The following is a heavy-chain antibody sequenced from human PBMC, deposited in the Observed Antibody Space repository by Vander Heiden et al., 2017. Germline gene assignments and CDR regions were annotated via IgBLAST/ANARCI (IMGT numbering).Heavy chain of an antibody. J-gene: IGHJ4*02. D-gene: IGHD3-10*01. CDR3: AKHAGIWFGELWSDS. V-gene: IGHV3-23*01. CDR1: GFTFRIYA. Sequence: EVRLLESGGGLAQPGGSLRLSCAASGFTFRIYAMNWVRQAPGKGLEWVSGISSTGDTTYYVDSVKGRFTISRDNSKDTLYLQMNSLRAADTAVYYCAKHAGIWFGELWSDSWGQGTLVTVSS. CDR2: ISSTGDTT.